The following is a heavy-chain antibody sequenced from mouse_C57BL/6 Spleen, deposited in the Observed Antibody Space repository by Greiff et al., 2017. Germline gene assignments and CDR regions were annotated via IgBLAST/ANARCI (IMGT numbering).Heavy chain of an antibody. CDR2: INPNNGGT. J-gene: IGHJ2*01. V-gene: IGHV1-26*01. Sequence: EVKVVESGPELVKPGASVKISCKASGYTFTNYYMNWVKQSHGKSLEWIGNINPNNGGTSYNQKFKGKATLTVDKSSSTAYMELRILTSEDSAVYYCARSHGLDYWGQGTTLTVSS. CDR3: ARSHGLDY. CDR1: GYTFTNYY.